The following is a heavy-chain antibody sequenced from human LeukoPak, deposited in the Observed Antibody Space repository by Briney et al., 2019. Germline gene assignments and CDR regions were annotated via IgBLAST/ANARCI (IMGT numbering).Heavy chain of an antibody. D-gene: IGHD6-13*01. CDR3: ARDGASSSWYNFVAAGFSSEQVYYYYYGMDV. J-gene: IGHJ6*02. CDR1: GYTFTSYG. Sequence: GASVKVSCKASGYTFTSYGTSWVRQAPGQGLEWMGWISAYNGNTNYAQKLQGRVTITADESTSTAYMELSSLRSEDTAVYYCARDGASSSWYNFVAAGFSSEQVYYYYYGMDVWGQGTTVTVSS. V-gene: IGHV1-18*01. CDR2: ISAYNGNT.